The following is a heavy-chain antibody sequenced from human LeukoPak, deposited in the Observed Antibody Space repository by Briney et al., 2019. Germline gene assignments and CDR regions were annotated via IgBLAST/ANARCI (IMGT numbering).Heavy chain of an antibody. CDR3: ARSVYDSGGYYRVLDY. J-gene: IGHJ4*02. CDR1: GFTFSSYW. V-gene: IGHV3-74*01. Sequence: GGSLRLSCAASGFTFSSYWMHWVRQAPGKGLVWVSRIDSDGSTTSYADSVKGRFTISRDNAKNTLFLQMNSLRAEDTAAYYCARSVYDSGGYYRVLDYWGQGTLVTVSS. CDR2: IDSDGSTT. D-gene: IGHD3-22*01.